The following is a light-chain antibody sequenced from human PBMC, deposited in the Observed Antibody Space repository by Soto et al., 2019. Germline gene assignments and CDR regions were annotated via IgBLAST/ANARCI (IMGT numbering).Light chain of an antibody. Sequence: EIVLTQSPGTLSLSPGERATLSCRASQSVSSTYLAWYQQKPGQAPRLLIYGVSSRATGIPDRFSGSGSGTEFILTISRREPEDFAAYYCQQYDSSPRTFGQGTKLEIK. CDR3: QQYDSSPRT. CDR2: GVS. CDR1: QSVSSTY. V-gene: IGKV3-20*01. J-gene: IGKJ2*01.